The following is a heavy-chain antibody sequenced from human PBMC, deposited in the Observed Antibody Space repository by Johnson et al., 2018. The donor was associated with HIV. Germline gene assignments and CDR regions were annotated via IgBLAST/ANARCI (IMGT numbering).Heavy chain of an antibody. Sequence: QVQLVESGGGVVRPGGSLRLSCAASGFTFDDYGMTWVRQAPGKGLEWVAVVSYHGSNKYYADSVKGRFTISRDNSKNTLYLQMNSLRDEDTAVYYCPRDTGGGWRSDAFDMWGQGTMVTVSS. V-gene: IGHV3-30*03. CDR3: PRDTGGGWRSDAFDM. J-gene: IGHJ3*02. CDR1: GFTFDDYG. D-gene: IGHD3-16*01. CDR2: VSYHGSNK.